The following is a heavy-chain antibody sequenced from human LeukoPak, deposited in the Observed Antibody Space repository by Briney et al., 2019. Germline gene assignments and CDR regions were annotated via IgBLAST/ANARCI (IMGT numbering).Heavy chain of an antibody. CDR1: GASISDSYYF. J-gene: IGHJ5*02. V-gene: IGHV4-39*01. CDR2: VDYRGTT. CDR3: ARRRAYNYFDP. Sequence: SETLSLTCTVSGASISDSYYFWGWIRQPPGKGLEWIATVDYRGTTYYNSALKSRVTISADTSKNQFYLDLNSMTAADTAVYFCARRRAYNYFDPWSQETLVTVSS.